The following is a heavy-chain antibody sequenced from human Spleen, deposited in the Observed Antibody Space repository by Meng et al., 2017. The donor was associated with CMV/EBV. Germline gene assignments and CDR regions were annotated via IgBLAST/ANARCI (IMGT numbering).Heavy chain of an antibody. V-gene: IGHV4-34*01. CDR3: ARGNTWYPFDP. Sequence: SETLSLTCAVYGGSFSGYYWSWIRQPPGKGLEWIGEINHSGSTNYNPSLKSRVTISVDTSKNQFSLQLNSVTPEDTAVYYCARGNTWYPFDPWGQGTLVTVSS. CDR1: GGSFSGYY. D-gene: IGHD6-13*01. J-gene: IGHJ5*02. CDR2: INHSGST.